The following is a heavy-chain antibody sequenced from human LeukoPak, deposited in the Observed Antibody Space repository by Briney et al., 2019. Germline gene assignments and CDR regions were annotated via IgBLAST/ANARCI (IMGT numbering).Heavy chain of an antibody. CDR1: GGSISSSSYY. CDR2: IYYSGST. V-gene: IGHV4-39*07. J-gene: IGHJ5*02. D-gene: IGHD6-13*01. Sequence: SETLSLTCTVSGGSISSSSYYWGWIRQPPGKGLEWIGSIYYSGSTYYNPSLKSRVTISVDTSKNQFSLKLSSVTAADTAVYYCARGAEIAAAYWFDPWGQGTLVTVSS. CDR3: ARGAEIAAAYWFDP.